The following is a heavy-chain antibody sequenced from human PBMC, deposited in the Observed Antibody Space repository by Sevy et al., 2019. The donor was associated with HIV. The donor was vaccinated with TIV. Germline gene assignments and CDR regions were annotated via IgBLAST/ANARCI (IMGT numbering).Heavy chain of an antibody. Sequence: ASVKVSCMASRGSLSNYGMNWVRQAPGQGLEWMGGIIPRSGIANYAQKYQGRVTITADESTSTLYMEVRSLRSEDTGVYFCASMRPCGGDCYFFDSWGQGTLVTVSS. D-gene: IGHD2-21*02. CDR2: IIPRSGIA. V-gene: IGHV1-69*13. J-gene: IGHJ4*02. CDR1: RGSLSNYG. CDR3: ASMRPCGGDCYFFDS.